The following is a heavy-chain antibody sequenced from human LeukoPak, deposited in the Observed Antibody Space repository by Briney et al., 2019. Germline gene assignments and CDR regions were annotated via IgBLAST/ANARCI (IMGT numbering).Heavy chain of an antibody. J-gene: IGHJ4*02. CDR1: GFTFRSFA. CDR2: ISYDGSNK. Sequence: PGGSLGLSCVVSGFTFRSFAMHWVRQAPGKGLQWVAIISYDGSNKYFADSVKGRFTISRDNSKNTLYLQMNSLRAEDTAVYYCAKGDKPVIAMVKFDYWGQGTLVTVSS. D-gene: IGHD5-18*01. V-gene: IGHV3-30*04. CDR3: AKGDKPVIAMVKFDY.